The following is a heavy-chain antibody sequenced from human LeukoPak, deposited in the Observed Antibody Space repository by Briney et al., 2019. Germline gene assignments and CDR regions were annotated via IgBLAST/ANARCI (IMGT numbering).Heavy chain of an antibody. V-gene: IGHV3-7*01. Sequence: PGGSLRLSCAASGFTFSSYAMSWVRQAPGKGLEWVANIKQDGSENFYVDSVKGRFTISRDNAKNSLYPQMNSLRADDTAVYYCARDSTGYGYEEWSWGQGTLVTVSS. J-gene: IGHJ5*02. CDR3: ARDSTGYGYEEWS. D-gene: IGHD5-18*01. CDR1: GFTFSSYA. CDR2: IKQDGSEN.